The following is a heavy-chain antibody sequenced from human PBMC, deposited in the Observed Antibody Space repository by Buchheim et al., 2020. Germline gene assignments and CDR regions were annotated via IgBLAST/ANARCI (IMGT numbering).Heavy chain of an antibody. D-gene: IGHD4-17*01. V-gene: IGHV1-69*02. CDR3: ARKGGMTTVTTGEVYYYYGMDV. Sequence: QVQLVQSGAEVKKPGSSVKVSCKASGGTFSSYTISWVRQAPGQGLEWMGRIIPILGIANYAQKFQGRVTITADKSTSTAYMELSSLRSEDTAVYYCARKGGMTTVTTGEVYYYYGMDVWGQGTT. CDR2: IIPILGIA. CDR1: GGTFSSYT. J-gene: IGHJ6*02.